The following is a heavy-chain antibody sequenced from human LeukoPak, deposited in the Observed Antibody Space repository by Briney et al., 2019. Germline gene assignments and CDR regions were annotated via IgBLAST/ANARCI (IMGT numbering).Heavy chain of an antibody. CDR1: GSTFSAYW. CDR2: INNDGTAT. D-gene: IGHD1-1*01. Sequence: PGGSLRLSCAASGSTFSAYWMHWVRQVPGKGLVWVSRINNDGTATFFADSVKGRFTISRDNAKNTLYLQMDSLRAEDTAMYYCAREILEPGKTHEYWGQGTLVTVSS. V-gene: IGHV3-74*01. CDR3: AREILEPGKTHEY. J-gene: IGHJ4*02.